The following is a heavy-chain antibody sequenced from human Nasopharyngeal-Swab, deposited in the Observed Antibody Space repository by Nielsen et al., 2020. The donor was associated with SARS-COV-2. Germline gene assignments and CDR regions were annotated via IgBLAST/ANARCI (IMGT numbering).Heavy chain of an antibody. Sequence: GESLKISCAASGFTFSGYEMNWVRQAPGKGLEWVSYISSSGSTIYYADSVKGRFTISRDNAKNSLYLQMNSLRAEDTAVYYCARGLEYYGDYEGEVAFDIWSQGTMVTVSS. D-gene: IGHD4-17*01. CDR1: GFTFSGYE. CDR3: ARGLEYYGDYEGEVAFDI. J-gene: IGHJ3*02. CDR2: ISSSGSTI. V-gene: IGHV3-48*03.